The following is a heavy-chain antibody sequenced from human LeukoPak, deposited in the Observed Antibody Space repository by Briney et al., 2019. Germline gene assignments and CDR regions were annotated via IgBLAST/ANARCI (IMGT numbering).Heavy chain of an antibody. Sequence: GGSLRLSCAASGFTFSVYSMNWVRQAPGKGLEWVSYISSSSGTIYYADSVKGRFTISRDNAKNSLYLQMNSLRAEDTAVYYCARGFPGEVTKRLLGDFDIWGQGTMVTVSS. CDR1: GFTFSVYS. V-gene: IGHV3-48*04. J-gene: IGHJ3*02. CDR2: ISSSSGTI. CDR3: ARGFPGEVTKRLLGDFDI. D-gene: IGHD2-21*02.